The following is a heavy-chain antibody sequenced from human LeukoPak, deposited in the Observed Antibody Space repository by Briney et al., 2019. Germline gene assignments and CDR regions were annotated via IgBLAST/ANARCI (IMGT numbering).Heavy chain of an antibody. J-gene: IGHJ4*02. CDR2: IIPILGIA. D-gene: IGHD5-18*01. CDR3: ARVGEVDTAMVPGDY. V-gene: IGHV1-69*04. Sequence: GASVKVSCKASGGTFSSYAISWVRQAPGRGLEWMGRIIPILGIANYAQKFQGRVTITADKSTSTAYMELSSLRSEDTAVYYCARVGEVDTAMVPGDYWGQGTLVTVSS. CDR1: GGTFSSYA.